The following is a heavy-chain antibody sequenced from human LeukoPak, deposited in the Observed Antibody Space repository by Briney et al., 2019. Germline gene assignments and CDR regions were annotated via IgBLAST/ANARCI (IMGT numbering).Heavy chain of an antibody. CDR2: INPNSGGT. D-gene: IGHD2-21*02. J-gene: IGHJ4*02. V-gene: IGHV1-2*02. CDR3: ARGPPIVVVTASPIFDY. Sequence: ASVKVSCTASGYTFTGYYMHWVRQAPGQGLEWMGWINPNSGGTNYAQKFQGRVTMTRDTSISTAYMELSRLRSDDTAVYYCARGPPIVVVTASPIFDYWGQGTLVTVSS. CDR1: GYTFTGYY.